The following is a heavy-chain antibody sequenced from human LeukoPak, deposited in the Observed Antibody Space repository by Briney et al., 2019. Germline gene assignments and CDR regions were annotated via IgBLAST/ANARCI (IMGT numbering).Heavy chain of an antibody. CDR3: ANTSSGRKKNWFDP. CDR2: ISGSGCST. J-gene: IGHJ5*02. Sequence: QPGGSLRLSCAASGFTFSSYAMSWVRQAPRKGVEWVSAISGSGCSTYYAASVKGRFTISRDNSKNTLYLQMNSLRAEDTAVYYCANTSSGRKKNWFDPWGQGTLVTVSS. D-gene: IGHD6-19*01. V-gene: IGHV3-23*01. CDR1: GFTFSSYA.